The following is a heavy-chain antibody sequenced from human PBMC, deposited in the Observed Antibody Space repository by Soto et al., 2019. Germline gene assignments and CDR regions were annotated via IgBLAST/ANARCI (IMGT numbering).Heavy chain of an antibody. CDR3: ARGISMVYAVARLVDAFDI. Sequence: PSETLSLTCTVSDGSISNGDYYWSWIRQPPGKGLEWIGYIYYSGSTYYNPSLKSRVTISVDTSKNQFSLKLSSVTAADTAVYYCARGISMVYAVARLVDAFDIWGQGTMVTVSS. D-gene: IGHD2-8*01. CDR1: DGSISNGDYY. V-gene: IGHV4-30-4*08. J-gene: IGHJ3*02. CDR2: IYYSGST.